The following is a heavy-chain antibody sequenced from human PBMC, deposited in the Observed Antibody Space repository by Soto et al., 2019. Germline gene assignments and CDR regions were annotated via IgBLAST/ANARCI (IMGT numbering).Heavy chain of an antibody. CDR3: ARGIAAAGTGWFDP. V-gene: IGHV4-30-4*01. CDR1: GGSISSGDYY. D-gene: IGHD6-13*01. Sequence: SETLSLTCTVSGGSISSGDYYWSWIGQPPGKGLEWIGYIYYSGSTYYNPSLKSRVTISVDTSKNQFSLKLSSVTAADTAVYYCARGIAAAGTGWFDPWGQGTLVTVSS. J-gene: IGHJ5*02. CDR2: IYYSGST.